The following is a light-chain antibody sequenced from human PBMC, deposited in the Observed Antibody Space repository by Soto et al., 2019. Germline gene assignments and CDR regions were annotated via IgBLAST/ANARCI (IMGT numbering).Light chain of an antibody. CDR2: ATS. CDR3: QQFNKWPLT. J-gene: IGKJ4*01. V-gene: IGKV3-15*01. Sequence: EILLTQSPATLSVSPGERATLSCRASQSLSSDLAWYQRKPGQAPRLLIYATSTRATGIPARFSGSGSGTEFTLTISSLESEDFAVYYCQQFNKWPLTFGGGTKVDIK. CDR1: QSLSSD.